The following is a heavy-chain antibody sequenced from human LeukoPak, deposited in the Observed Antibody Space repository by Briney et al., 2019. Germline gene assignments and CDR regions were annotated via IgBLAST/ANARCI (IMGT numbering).Heavy chain of an antibody. CDR2: IKNTGVT. V-gene: IGHV3-64D*06. CDR3: VKTGGGGWYAES. CDR1: GFTFSAYA. J-gene: IGHJ5*02. D-gene: IGHD6-19*01. Sequence: GGSLRLSCSASGFTFSAYAMHWVRQAPGKGLEYISAIKNTGVTYYADSVKGRFSTSRDNSKNTLFLQMNSLRPEDTAVYYCVKTGGGGWYAESWGQGTLVTVSS.